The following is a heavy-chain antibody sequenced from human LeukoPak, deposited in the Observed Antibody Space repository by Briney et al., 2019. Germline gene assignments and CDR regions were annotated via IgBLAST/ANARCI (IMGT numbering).Heavy chain of an antibody. Sequence: GGSLRLSCAASGFTFSSYWMSWVRQAPGKGLEWVANIKQDGSEKYYVDSVKGRFTISRDNAKNSLYLQMNSLRAEDTAVYYCASPIFGVVPPSDAFDIWGQGTMVTVSS. V-gene: IGHV3-7*03. J-gene: IGHJ3*02. CDR1: GFTFSSYW. CDR2: IKQDGSEK. CDR3: ASPIFGVVPPSDAFDI. D-gene: IGHD3-3*01.